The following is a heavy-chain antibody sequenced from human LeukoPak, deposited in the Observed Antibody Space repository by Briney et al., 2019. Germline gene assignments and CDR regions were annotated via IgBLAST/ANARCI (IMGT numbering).Heavy chain of an antibody. CDR2: ISGSGGST. V-gene: IGHV3-23*01. D-gene: IGHD3-9*01. Sequence: GGSLRLSCAASGFTFSSYAMSWVRQAPGKGLEWVSAISGSGGSTYYADSVKGRFTISRDNAKNSLYLQMNSLRAEDTAVYYCARMGAPELTYYDILTGYYPRWVDYWGQGTLVTVSS. CDR1: GFTFSSYA. J-gene: IGHJ4*02. CDR3: ARMGAPELTYYDILTGYYPRWVDY.